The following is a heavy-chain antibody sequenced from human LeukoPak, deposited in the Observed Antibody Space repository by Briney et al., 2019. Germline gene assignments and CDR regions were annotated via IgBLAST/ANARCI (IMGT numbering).Heavy chain of an antibody. CDR3: ARPGSGNYYAY. V-gene: IGHV4-38-2*01. J-gene: IGHJ4*02. CDR2: IYHTGST. D-gene: IGHD3-10*01. Sequence: PSETPSLTXAVSGYSISSGYYWGWIRQPPGKGLEWIGTIYHTGSTYYNPSLKSRVTISVDTSKNQFSLKVSSVTAADTAVYYCARPGSGNYYAYWGQGTLVTVSS. CDR1: GYSISSGYY.